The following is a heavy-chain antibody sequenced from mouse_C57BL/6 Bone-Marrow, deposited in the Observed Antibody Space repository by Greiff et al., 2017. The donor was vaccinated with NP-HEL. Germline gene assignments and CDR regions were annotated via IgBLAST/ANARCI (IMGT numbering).Heavy chain of an antibody. V-gene: IGHV1-64*01. CDR2: IHPNSGGT. J-gene: IGHJ4*01. Sequence: QVQLQQPGAELVKPGASVKLSCKASGYTFTSYWMHWVKQRPGQGLEWIGMIHPNSGGTNYNEKFKSKATLTVDKSSSTAYMQLSSLTSEDSAVYYCARGLLWLRRRDYYAMHYWGQGTSVTVSS. D-gene: IGHD2-2*01. CDR1: GYTFTSYW. CDR3: ARGLLWLRRRDYYAMHY.